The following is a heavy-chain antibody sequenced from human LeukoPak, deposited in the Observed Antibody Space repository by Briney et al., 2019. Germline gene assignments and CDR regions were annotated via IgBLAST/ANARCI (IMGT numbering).Heavy chain of an antibody. CDR2: INPNSGGT. CDR3: ARGLRPGYYYDSSGYRDY. V-gene: IGHV1-2*02. D-gene: IGHD3-22*01. CDR1: GYTFTGYY. Sequence: ASVKVSCKASGYTFTGYYMHWVRQAPGQGLEWMGWINPNSGGTNYAQKFQGRVTMTRDTSISTAYMELSRLRSDDTAVYYCARGLRPGYYYDSSGYRDYWGQGTLVTVSS. J-gene: IGHJ4*02.